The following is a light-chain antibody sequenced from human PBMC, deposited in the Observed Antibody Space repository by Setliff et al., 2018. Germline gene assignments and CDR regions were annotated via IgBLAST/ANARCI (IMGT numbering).Light chain of an antibody. V-gene: IGLV2-8*01. CDR2: EVS. CDR3: SSYAGNYIYV. CDR1: SSDVGGYNF. Sequence: QSALAQPPSASGSPGQSVTISCTGTSSDVGGYNFVAWYQQHPGKAPKLMIYEVSKRPSGVPDRFSGSKSGSTASLTVSGLQAEDEADYYCSSYAGNYIYVFGTGTKVTVL. J-gene: IGLJ1*01.